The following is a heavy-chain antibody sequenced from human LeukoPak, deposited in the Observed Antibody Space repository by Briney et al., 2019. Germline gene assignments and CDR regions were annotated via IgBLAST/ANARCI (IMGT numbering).Heavy chain of an antibody. J-gene: IGHJ6*02. Sequence: PSETLSLTCAVYGGSFSGYYWSWIRQPPGKGLEWIGEINHSGSTNYNPSLKSRVTISVDTSKNLFSLKLSSVTAADTAVYYCARVGYGGNSYGMDVWGQGTTVTVSS. CDR3: ARVGYGGNSYGMDV. D-gene: IGHD4-23*01. CDR1: GGSFSGYY. CDR2: INHSGST. V-gene: IGHV4-34*01.